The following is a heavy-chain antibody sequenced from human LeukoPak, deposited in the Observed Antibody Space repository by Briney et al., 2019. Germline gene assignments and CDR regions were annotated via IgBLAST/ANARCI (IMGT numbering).Heavy chain of an antibody. CDR2: ISSSSSYI. CDR3: ARGPLAVAGAFDI. V-gene: IGHV3-21*01. CDR1: GFTFSSYS. Sequence: GGSLILSCAASGFTFSSYSMNWVRQAPGKGLEWLSSISSSSSYIYYADSVKGRFTISRDNAKNSLYLQMNSLRAEDTAVYYCARGPLAVAGAFDIWGQGTMVTVSS. J-gene: IGHJ3*02. D-gene: IGHD6-19*01.